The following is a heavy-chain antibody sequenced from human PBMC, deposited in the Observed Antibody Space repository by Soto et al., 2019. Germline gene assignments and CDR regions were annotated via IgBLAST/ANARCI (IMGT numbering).Heavy chain of an antibody. D-gene: IGHD3-16*01. CDR3: AKNIGWGHRKSVYYEMDV. CDR2: LYSGGQT. V-gene: IGHV3-53*01. CDR1: GFNFDNSY. Sequence: EGSLRLSCAVSGFNFDNSYMSWVRQAPGKGLERVSLLYSGGQTYYTESVRGRFTISRDISKNTLDLQMNRLTDDDTAVYYCAKNIGWGHRKSVYYEMDVWGQGTRDNVSS. J-gene: IGHJ6*02.